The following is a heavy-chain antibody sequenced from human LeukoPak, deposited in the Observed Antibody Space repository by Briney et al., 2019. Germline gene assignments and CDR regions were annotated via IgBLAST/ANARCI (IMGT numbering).Heavy chain of an antibody. CDR2: ISYDGSNK. D-gene: IGHD3-10*01. V-gene: IGHV3-30*03. CDR3: ATLRYGSGSYYADY. CDR1: GFTFRNYG. Sequence: GGSLRLSCAASGFTFRNYGMHWVRQAPGKGLEWESIISYDGSNKYYADSVKGRFTISRDNSKSTLYLQMNSLRTEDTAIYFCATLRYGSGSYYADYWGQGTQVTVSS. J-gene: IGHJ4*02.